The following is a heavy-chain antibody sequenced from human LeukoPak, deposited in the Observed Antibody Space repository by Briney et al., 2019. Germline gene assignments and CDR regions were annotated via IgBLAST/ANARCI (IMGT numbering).Heavy chain of an antibody. CDR2: IKHDGSEK. Sequence: GGSLRLSCAASGFTFSSYWMTWVRQAPGKGLEWVATIKHDGSEKYFVDSVKGRFTISRDNAKNSLYLQMNSLRAEDTAVYYCARPYGGGRYGNPGYFQHWGQGTLVTVSS. CDR3: ARPYGGGRYGNPGYFQH. D-gene: IGHD6-19*01. J-gene: IGHJ1*01. CDR1: GFTFSSYW. V-gene: IGHV3-7*01.